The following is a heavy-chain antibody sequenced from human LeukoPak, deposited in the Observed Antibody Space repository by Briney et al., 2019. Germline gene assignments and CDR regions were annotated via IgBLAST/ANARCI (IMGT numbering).Heavy chain of an antibody. D-gene: IGHD1-20*01. CDR1: GYTFNNYY. V-gene: IGHV1-2*02. Sequence: ASVKVSCKASGYTFNNYYMHWVRQAPGQGLEWMGWINPKSGATNYAQKFQGRVTMTGDTSISTAYMELRRLRSDVTAVYYCAREGPTYNWKRDWFDPWGQGTLVTVSS. CDR2: INPKSGAT. CDR3: AREGPTYNWKRDWFDP. J-gene: IGHJ5*02.